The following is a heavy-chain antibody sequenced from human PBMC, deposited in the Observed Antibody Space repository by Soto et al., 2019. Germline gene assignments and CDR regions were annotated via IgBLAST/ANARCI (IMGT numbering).Heavy chain of an antibody. D-gene: IGHD3-3*01. CDR2: IYHSGST. Sequence: LSLTCAVSGGSISSSNWWSWVRQPPGKGLEWIGEIYHSGSTNYNPSLKSRVTISVDKSKNQFSLKLSSVTAADTAVYYCARFLRITIFGVVSNWFDPWGQGTLVTVSS. CDR1: GGSISSSNW. CDR3: ARFLRITIFGVVSNWFDP. J-gene: IGHJ5*02. V-gene: IGHV4-4*02.